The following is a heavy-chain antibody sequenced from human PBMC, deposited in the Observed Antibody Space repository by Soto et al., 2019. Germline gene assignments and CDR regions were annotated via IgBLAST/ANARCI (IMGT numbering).Heavy chain of an antibody. Sequence: QVQLVQSATEVVKPGASVRVSCKASGYVFTGWGISWVRQVPGQGLEWVGWVSAYDGATRSSEKLQGRISVTRDKSTSAVYMDLTNLRSDDAAVYYCARDRAGLLEFWGQGTLVTGSS. CDR2: VSAYDGAT. CDR3: ARDRAGLLEF. D-gene: IGHD3-10*01. V-gene: IGHV1-18*01. J-gene: IGHJ4*02. CDR1: GYVFTGWG.